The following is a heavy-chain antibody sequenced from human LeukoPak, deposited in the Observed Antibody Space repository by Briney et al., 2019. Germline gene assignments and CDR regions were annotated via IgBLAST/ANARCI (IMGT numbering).Heavy chain of an antibody. Sequence: GGSLRLSCAASGFTFSDYYMSWIRQAPGKGLEWVSYISSSGSTIYYADSVKGRFTISRDNAKNSLYLQMNSLRAEDTAVYYCARNDILTGYYLPYYYYYMDVWGKGTTVTISS. D-gene: IGHD3-9*01. CDR2: ISSSGSTI. V-gene: IGHV3-11*01. J-gene: IGHJ6*03. CDR3: ARNDILTGYYLPYYYYYMDV. CDR1: GFTFSDYY.